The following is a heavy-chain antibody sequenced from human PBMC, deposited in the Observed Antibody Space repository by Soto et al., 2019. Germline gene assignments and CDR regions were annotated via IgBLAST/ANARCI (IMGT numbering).Heavy chain of an antibody. Sequence: GSQVKCSCKASGGTFSSYAISWVRQAPGQGLEWMGGIIPIFGTANYAQKFQGRVTITADESTSTAYMEQSSLRSEDTAAYYCARDWIAVAVSLVLSQALPLLDGVDLWGQGTEVTVSS. V-gene: IGHV1-69*13. CDR2: IIPIFGTA. D-gene: IGHD6-19*01. J-gene: IGHJ6*02. CDR3: ARDWIAVAVSLVLSQALPLLDGVDL. CDR1: GGTFSSYA.